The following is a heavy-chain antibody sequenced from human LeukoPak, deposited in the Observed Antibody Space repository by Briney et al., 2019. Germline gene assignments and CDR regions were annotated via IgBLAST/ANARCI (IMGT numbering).Heavy chain of an antibody. CDR1: GYTLTELS. D-gene: IGHD3-10*01. J-gene: IGHJ4*02. Sequence: GASVKVSCKVSGYTLTELSMHWVRQAPGKGLEWMGGFDPEDGETIYAQKFQGRVTMTEDTSTDTAYMELSSLRSEDTAVYYCCMVRGVLYYFDYWGQGTLVTVSS. CDR3: CMVRGVLYYFDY. CDR2: FDPEDGET. V-gene: IGHV1-24*01.